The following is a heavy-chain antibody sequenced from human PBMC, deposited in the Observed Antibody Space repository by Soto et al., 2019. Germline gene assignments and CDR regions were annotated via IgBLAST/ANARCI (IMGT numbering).Heavy chain of an antibody. D-gene: IGHD1-1*01. V-gene: IGHV1-69*01. Sequence: QVHLVQYGAEVKKSGSSVKVSCKTSGGIFNSYGLSWVRQAPGQGPEWMGQIIPTFGSPKYAQKFQVRVTLTADESTNTADMELSSLTSEDTAIYYCARAKFSNDFDPWGKGTQVTVSS. J-gene: IGHJ5*02. CDR2: IIPTFGSP. CDR1: GGIFNSYG. CDR3: ARAKFSNDFDP.